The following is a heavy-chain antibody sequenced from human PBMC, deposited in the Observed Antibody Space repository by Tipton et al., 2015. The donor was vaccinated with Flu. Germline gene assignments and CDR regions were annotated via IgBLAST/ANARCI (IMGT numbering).Heavy chain of an antibody. V-gene: IGHV4-61*01. CDR1: GGSVSSGSYY. J-gene: IGHJ4*02. Sequence: TLSLTCTVSGGSVSSGSYYWSWIRQPPGKGLEWIGYIYYSGSTNYNPSLKSRVTISVDTSKNQFSLRLSSVTAADTAVYYCARVSMTTVTTFDYWGQGTLVTVSS. CDR3: ARVSMTTVTTFDY. CDR2: IYYSGST. D-gene: IGHD4-17*01.